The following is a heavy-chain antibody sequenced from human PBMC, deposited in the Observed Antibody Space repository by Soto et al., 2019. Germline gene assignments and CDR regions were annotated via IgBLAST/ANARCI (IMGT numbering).Heavy chain of an antibody. Sequence: SETLSLTCAVSGGSISSGGYSWSWIRQPPGKGLEWIGYIYHSGSTYYNPSLKSRVTISVDRSKNQFSLRPSSVTAADTAVYYCARDSGAAGTGYYYYGMDVWGQGTTVTVSS. V-gene: IGHV4-30-2*01. J-gene: IGHJ6*02. CDR1: GGSISSGGYS. CDR2: IYHSGST. CDR3: ARDSGAAGTGYYYYGMDV. D-gene: IGHD6-13*01.